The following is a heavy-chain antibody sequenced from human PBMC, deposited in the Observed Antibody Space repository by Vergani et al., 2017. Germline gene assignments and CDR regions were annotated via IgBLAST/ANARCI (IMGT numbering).Heavy chain of an antibody. Sequence: QVQVVQSGAEVKKSGASVKVSCKTSGYTFSNYYMHWVRQAPGQGLEWMGIINPSGGHTNYAQKFQGRVTMTRDTSTSTVYMELSSLRSEDTARYYCARGGYGILTGYRYWGQGTLVTVSA. CDR3: ARGGYGILTGYRY. J-gene: IGHJ4*02. D-gene: IGHD3-9*01. CDR1: GYTFSNYY. CDR2: INPSGGHT. V-gene: IGHV1-46*03.